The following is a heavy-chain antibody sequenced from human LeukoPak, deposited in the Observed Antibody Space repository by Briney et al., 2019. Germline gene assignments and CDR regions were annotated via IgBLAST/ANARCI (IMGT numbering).Heavy chain of an antibody. J-gene: IGHJ5*02. CDR1: GFTVSNNY. D-gene: IGHD2-21*01. CDR2: IYSGGST. V-gene: IGHV3-53*01. CDR3: VRNSGELGA. Sequence: PGGSLRLSCAASGFTVSNNYMSRVRRAAGKGLEWVALIYSGGSTYYADSVKGRFTISRDNSKNTLHLRMNSLRAEDTAVYYCVRNSGELGAWGQGTLVTVSS.